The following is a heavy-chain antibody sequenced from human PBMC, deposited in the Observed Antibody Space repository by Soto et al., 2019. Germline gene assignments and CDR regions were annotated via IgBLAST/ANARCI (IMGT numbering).Heavy chain of an antibody. V-gene: IGHV1-69*05. Sequence: QVQLVQSGAEVKKPGSSVKVSCKASGGTFSSYAISWVRQAPGQGLEWMGGIIPIFGTANYAQKFQGRVTITXXEXTXXAYMELSSLRSEDTAVYYWARGVYSNSEELEGMDVWGQGTTVTVSS. D-gene: IGHD4-4*01. CDR2: IIPIFGTA. J-gene: IGHJ6*02. CDR1: GGTFSSYA. CDR3: ARGVYSNSEELEGMDV.